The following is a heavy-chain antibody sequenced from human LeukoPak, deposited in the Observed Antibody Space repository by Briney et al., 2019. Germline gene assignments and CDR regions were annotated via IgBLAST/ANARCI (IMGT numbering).Heavy chain of an antibody. D-gene: IGHD3-22*01. CDR3: ARDKRGISRYYYDSSTYFQH. Sequence: PGGSLRLSCAASGFTFSSYWMSWVRQAPGKGLEWVANIKQDGSEKYYVDSVKGRFTISRDNAKNSLYLQMNSLRAEDTAVYYCARDKRGISRYYYDSSTYFQHWGQGTLVTVSS. J-gene: IGHJ1*01. CDR1: GFTFSSYW. CDR2: IKQDGSEK. V-gene: IGHV3-7*01.